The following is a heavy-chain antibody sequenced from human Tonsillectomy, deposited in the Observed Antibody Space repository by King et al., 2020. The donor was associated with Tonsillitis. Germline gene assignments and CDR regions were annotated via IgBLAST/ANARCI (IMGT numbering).Heavy chain of an antibody. D-gene: IGHD5-18*01. CDR2: IYPDDSDT. CDR1: GYSFANYW. V-gene: IGHV5-51*01. Sequence: VQLVESGAEVKKPGESLKISCQGSGYSFANYWIGWVRQMPGEGLEWMGIIYPDDSDTRYSPSFQGQVSISADKSISTAYLQWNSLKASDTAIYYCARRFVDTTMVGKQTDGFDIWGQGTMVTVSS. CDR3: ARRFVDTTMVGKQTDGFDI. J-gene: IGHJ3*02.